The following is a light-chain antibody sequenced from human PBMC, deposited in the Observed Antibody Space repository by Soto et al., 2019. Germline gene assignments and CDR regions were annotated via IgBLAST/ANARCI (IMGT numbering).Light chain of an antibody. CDR2: KAS. V-gene: IGKV1-5*03. Sequence: DIQMTQSPSTLSASVGDRVTITCRASQSVSTWLAWYQQKPGQAPKLLIDKASTLESGVPSRFSGSGSGTEFTLTINGLQPDDFATYYCQQYISYWTSGQGTTVEIK. J-gene: IGKJ1*01. CDR1: QSVSTW. CDR3: QQYISYWT.